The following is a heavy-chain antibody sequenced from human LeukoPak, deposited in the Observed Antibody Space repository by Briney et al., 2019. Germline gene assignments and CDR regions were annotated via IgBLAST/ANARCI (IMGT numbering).Heavy chain of an antibody. CDR1: GFTFSSYW. D-gene: IGHD2-21*01. J-gene: IGHJ6*02. CDR3: ARYCGGDCYGMDV. CDR2: INKDGGEK. Sequence: GGSLRLPCAASGFTFSSYWMSWVRQAPGKGLEWVANINKDGGEKYYVDSVKGRFTISRDNAKNSLYLQMNSLRAEDTAVYYCARYCGGDCYGMDVWGQGTTVTVSS. V-gene: IGHV3-7*01.